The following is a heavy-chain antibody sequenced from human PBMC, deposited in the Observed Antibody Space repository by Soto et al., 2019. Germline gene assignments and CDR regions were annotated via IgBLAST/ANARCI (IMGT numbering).Heavy chain of an antibody. V-gene: IGHV3-74*01. D-gene: IGHD6-13*01. CDR3: ARERGKAAAVHFDY. CDR2: INSDGSST. CDR1: GFTFSSYW. J-gene: IGHJ4*02. Sequence: EVQLVESGGGLVQPGGSMRLSCAASGFTFSSYWMHWVRQAPGKGLVWVSRINSDGSSTSYADSVKGRFTISRDNAKNTLYLQMNSLRAEDTAVYYCARERGKAAAVHFDYWGQGTLVTVSS.